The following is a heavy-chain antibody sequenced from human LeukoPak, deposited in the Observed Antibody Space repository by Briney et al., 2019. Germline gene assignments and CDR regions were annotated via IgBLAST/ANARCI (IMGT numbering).Heavy chain of an antibody. V-gene: IGHV4-59*01. CDR1: GGSISSYY. CDR3: ARGLGRPGTTVDYYMDV. D-gene: IGHD1-7*01. J-gene: IGHJ6*03. Sequence: SETLSLTCTVSGGSISSYYWSWIRQPPGKGLEWIGYIYYSGSTNYNPSLKSRVTISVDTSKNQFSLKLSSVTAADTAVYYCARGLGRPGTTVDYYMDVWGKGTTVTVSS. CDR2: IYYSGST.